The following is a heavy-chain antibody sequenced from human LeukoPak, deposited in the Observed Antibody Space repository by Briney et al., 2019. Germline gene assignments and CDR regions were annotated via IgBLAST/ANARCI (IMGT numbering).Heavy chain of an antibody. Sequence: ASVKVSCKASGYTFTSYGISWVRQAPGQGLEWMGWISSYNGDTNYAQDLQGRVTMTADTSTSTAYMELRSLRSDDTAVYYCARGTAYYYGSGSYYLDDDWGQGTLVTVSS. J-gene: IGHJ4*02. D-gene: IGHD3-10*01. CDR2: ISSYNGDT. V-gene: IGHV1-18*01. CDR1: GYTFTSYG. CDR3: ARGTAYYYGSGSYYLDDD.